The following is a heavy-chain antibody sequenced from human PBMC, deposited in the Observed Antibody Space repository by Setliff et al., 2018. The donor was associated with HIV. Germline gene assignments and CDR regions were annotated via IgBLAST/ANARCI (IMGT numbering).Heavy chain of an antibody. V-gene: IGHV1-2*02. CDR2: VNPASGDA. J-gene: IGHJ4*02. Sequence: SVKVSCKASGYPFTDYFIHWMRQAPGQGLEWLGWVNPASGDANYAQNFQGKVTMTRDTSISTAYMQVTRLTSDDTAVYYCANSRHFSGDYSFDYWGQGTMVTVSS. CDR3: ANSRHFSGDYSFDY. CDR1: GYPFTDYF. D-gene: IGHD1-26*01.